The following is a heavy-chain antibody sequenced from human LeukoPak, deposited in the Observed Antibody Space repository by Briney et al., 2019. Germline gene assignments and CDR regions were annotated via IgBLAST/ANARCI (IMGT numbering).Heavy chain of an antibody. D-gene: IGHD4-17*01. V-gene: IGHV3-11*01. CDR3: AKPDYGDYVVDAFDI. CDR1: GLTFSDYY. Sequence: PGGSLRLSCAASGLTFSDYYMSWIRQAPGKGLEWVSYISSSGSTIYYADSVKGRFTISRDNAKNSLYLQMNSLRAEDTAVYYCAKPDYGDYVVDAFDIWGQGTMVTVSS. J-gene: IGHJ3*02. CDR2: ISSSGSTI.